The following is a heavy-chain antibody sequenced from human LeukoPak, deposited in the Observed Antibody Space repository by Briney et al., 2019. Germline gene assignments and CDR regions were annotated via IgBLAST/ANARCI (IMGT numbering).Heavy chain of an antibody. CDR3: ARGKDLDTAVADY. V-gene: IGHV4-59*01. Sequence: SETLSLTCTVSGGSLSSYYWSWIRQPPGKRLEWSGYIYYSGNTNYNPSLKSRVTMSVDTSKNQFSLKLSSVTAADTAVYYCARGKDLDTAVADYWGQGTLVTVSS. D-gene: IGHD5-18*01. CDR2: IYYSGNT. CDR1: GGSLSSYY. J-gene: IGHJ4*02.